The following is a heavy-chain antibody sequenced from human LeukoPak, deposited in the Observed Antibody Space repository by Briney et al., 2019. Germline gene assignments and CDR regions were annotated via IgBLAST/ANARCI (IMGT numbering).Heavy chain of an antibody. CDR1: GFTFSTYA. J-gene: IGHJ4*02. CDR3: ARGPGGDY. V-gene: IGHV3-23*01. CDR2: ISGSGIST. Sequence: GGSLRLSCAASGFTFSTYAMSWVRQAPGKGLEWVSAISGSGISTYLADSVKGRFTISRDSSKNTLYLQMNSLRAEDTAVYYCARGPGGDYWGQGTLVTVSS.